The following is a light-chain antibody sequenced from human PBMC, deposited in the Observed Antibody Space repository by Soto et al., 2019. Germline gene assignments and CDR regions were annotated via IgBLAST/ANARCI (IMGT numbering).Light chain of an antibody. CDR2: DVS. CDR3: QSYDSTLSARYV. Sequence: QSVLTQPRSVSGSPGQSVTISCTGTSSDVGGYNYVSWYQQHPGKAPKLMIYDVSKRPSGVPDRFSGSKSGTSASLAITGLQAEDEGDYYCQSYDSTLSARYVFGTGTKVTL. CDR1: SSDVGGYNY. V-gene: IGLV2-11*01. J-gene: IGLJ1*01.